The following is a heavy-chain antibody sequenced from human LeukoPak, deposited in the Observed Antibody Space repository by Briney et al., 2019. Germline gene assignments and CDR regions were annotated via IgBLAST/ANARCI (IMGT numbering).Heavy chain of an antibody. CDR1: GYTFTSYG. CDR2: ISAYNGNT. Sequence: ASVKVSCKASGYTFTSYGISWVRQAPGQGLEWMGWISAYNGNTNYAQKLQGRVTMTTDTSTSTAYMELRSLRSDDTAVYYCARDRRSGYCSSTSCYLYDYWGRGTLVTVSS. CDR3: ARDRRSGYCSSTSCYLYDY. D-gene: IGHD2-2*01. V-gene: IGHV1-18*01. J-gene: IGHJ4*02.